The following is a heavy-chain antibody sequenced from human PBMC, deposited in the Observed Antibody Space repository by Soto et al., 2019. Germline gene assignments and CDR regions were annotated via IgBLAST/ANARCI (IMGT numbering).Heavy chain of an antibody. CDR1: GFTFSSYG. Sequence: GGSLRLSCAASGFTFSSYGMHWVRQAPGKGLEWVAVISYDGSNKYYVDSVKGRFTISRDNSKNTLYLQMNSLRAEDTAVYYCAKDGGPIVVVTAETYYYYYGMDVWGQGTTVTVSS. J-gene: IGHJ6*02. CDR2: ISYDGSNK. CDR3: AKDGGPIVVVTAETYYYYYGMDV. D-gene: IGHD2-21*02. V-gene: IGHV3-30*18.